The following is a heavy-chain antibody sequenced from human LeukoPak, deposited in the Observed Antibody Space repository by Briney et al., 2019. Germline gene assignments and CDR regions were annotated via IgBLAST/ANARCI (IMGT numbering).Heavy chain of an antibody. J-gene: IGHJ4*02. CDR2: IYHSGTT. CDR3: PTYFYGEYGSYYYDY. V-gene: IGHV4-4*02. Sequence: SGTLSLTCAVSGAFITNSHWWSWARQPPGKGLEWIGEIYHSGTTNYNPSLKSRVTMSVDKAKNQFSLKISSVTAADTAVYYCPTYFYGEYGSYYYDYWGQGTLVTVSS. CDR1: GAFITNSHW. D-gene: IGHD4-17*01.